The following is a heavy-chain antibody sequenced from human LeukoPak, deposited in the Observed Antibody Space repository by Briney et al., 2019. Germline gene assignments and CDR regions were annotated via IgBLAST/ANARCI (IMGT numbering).Heavy chain of an antibody. D-gene: IGHD3-22*01. J-gene: IGHJ4*02. V-gene: IGHV3-11*04. CDR2: IRSIGTTI. Sequence: PGGSLRLSCAASGFTFSDYYMSWIRQAPGKGLEWVSYIRSIGTTIYYADSVKGRFTISRDNAENSLYLQMNSLRAEDTAVYYCAREFHALGVVFGYCGQGTLGTVSS. CDR1: GFTFSDYY. CDR3: AREFHALGVVFGY.